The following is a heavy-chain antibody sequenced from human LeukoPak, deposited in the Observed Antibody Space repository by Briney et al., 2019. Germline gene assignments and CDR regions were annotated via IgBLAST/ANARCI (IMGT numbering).Heavy chain of an antibody. Sequence: GGSLRLSCAASGFTFSSYWMHWVRQAPGKGLVWVSRINSDGSSTSYADSVKGRFTISRDNAKNTLYLQMNSLRAEDTAVYYCARDGISYDSRSWDAFDIWGQGTMVTISS. CDR1: GFTFSSYW. D-gene: IGHD3-22*01. CDR3: ARDGISYDSRSWDAFDI. CDR2: INSDGSST. J-gene: IGHJ3*02. V-gene: IGHV3-74*01.